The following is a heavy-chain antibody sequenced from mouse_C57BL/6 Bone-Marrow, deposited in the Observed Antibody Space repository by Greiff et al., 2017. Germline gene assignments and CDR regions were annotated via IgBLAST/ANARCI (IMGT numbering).Heavy chain of an antibody. CDR2: IYPRSGNT. CDR3: ARWLRDAMDY. J-gene: IGHJ4*01. D-gene: IGHD2-2*01. V-gene: IGHV1-81*01. CDR1: GYTFTSYG. Sequence: VKLMESGAELARPGASVKLSCKASGYTFTSYGISWVKQRTGQGLEWIGEIYPRSGNTYYNEKFKGKATLTADKSSSTAYMELRSLTSEDSAVYFCARWLRDAMDYWGQGTSVTVSS.